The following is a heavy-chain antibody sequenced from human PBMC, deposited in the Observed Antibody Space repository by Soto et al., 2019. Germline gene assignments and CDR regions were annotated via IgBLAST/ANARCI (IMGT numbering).Heavy chain of an antibody. D-gene: IGHD1-1*01. V-gene: IGHV4-39*01. CDR2: MRYNGDT. Sequence: SETLSRTCTVSGGSITGYYYYCVWVRQSQGKGLEWIGNMRYNGDTHYDPSVQGRVTISVDTPKSQFSLSLSSVTAADTAIYYCVCSRGPTTVIDYRAQGILVTVSS. CDR3: VCSRGPTTVIDY. CDR1: GGSITGYYYY. J-gene: IGHJ4*02.